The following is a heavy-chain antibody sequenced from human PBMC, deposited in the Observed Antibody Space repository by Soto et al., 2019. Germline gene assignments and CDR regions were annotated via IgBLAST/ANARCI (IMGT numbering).Heavy chain of an antibody. CDR3: AGSGYSYGSWFDP. V-gene: IGHV4-30-4*01. J-gene: IGHJ5*02. CDR1: GGSISSGDYY. CDR2: IYYSGST. Sequence: SETLSLTCTVSGGSISSGDYYWSWIRQPPGKGLEWIGYIYYSGSTYYNPSLKSRVTISVDTSKNQFSLKLSSVTAADTAVYYCAGSGYSYGSWFDPRGQGTLVTVSS. D-gene: IGHD5-18*01.